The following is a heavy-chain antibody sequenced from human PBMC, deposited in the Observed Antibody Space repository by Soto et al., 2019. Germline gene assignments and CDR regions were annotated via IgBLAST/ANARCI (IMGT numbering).Heavy chain of an antibody. CDR1: GFTVSSNY. Sequence: GGSLRLSCAASGFTVSSNYMSWVRQAPGKGLEWVSVIYSGGSTYYADSVKGRFTISRHNSKSTLYLQMNSLRAEDTAVYYCARATNCGGDCRDVWGQGTTVTVYS. CDR2: IYSGGST. V-gene: IGHV3-53*04. J-gene: IGHJ6*02. D-gene: IGHD2-21*02. CDR3: ARATNCGGDCRDV.